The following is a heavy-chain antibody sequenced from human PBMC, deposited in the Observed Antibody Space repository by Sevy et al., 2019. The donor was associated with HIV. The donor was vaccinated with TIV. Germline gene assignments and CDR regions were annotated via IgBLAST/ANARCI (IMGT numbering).Heavy chain of an antibody. V-gene: IGHV3-30*04. D-gene: IGHD2-2*01. CDR3: ARELVVVPAALFDY. Sequence: GGSLRLSCAASGFTFSSYAMHSVRQAPGKGLEWVAVISYDGSNKYYADSVKGRFTISRDNSKNTLYLQMNSLRAEDTAVYYCARELVVVPAALFDYWGQGTLVTVSS. CDR2: ISYDGSNK. J-gene: IGHJ4*02. CDR1: GFTFSSYA.